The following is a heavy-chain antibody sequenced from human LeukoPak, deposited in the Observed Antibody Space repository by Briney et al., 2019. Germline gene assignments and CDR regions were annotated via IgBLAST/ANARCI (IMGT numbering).Heavy chain of an antibody. CDR3: ARDRALVGGSDY. J-gene: IGHJ4*02. Sequence: GGALRLSCAASGFTFSSYSMNWVRQAPGKGLEWVSSISSSSSYIYYADSVKGRFTISRDNAKNSLYLQMNSLRAEDTAVYYCARDRALVGGSDYWGQGTLVTVSS. CDR2: ISSSSSYI. CDR1: GFTFSSYS. V-gene: IGHV3-21*01. D-gene: IGHD2-15*01.